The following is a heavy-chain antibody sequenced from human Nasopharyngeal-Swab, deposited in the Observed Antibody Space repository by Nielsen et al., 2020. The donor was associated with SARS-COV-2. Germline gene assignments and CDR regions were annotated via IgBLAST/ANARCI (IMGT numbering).Heavy chain of an antibody. CDR3: GRISPHDFHIDY. Sequence: SGPTLVNPTQTLTLTCTFSGFSLSPSGMCVTWVRQPPGKARERLALIDWGDDKYYSTSLKTRLAISKDTSNNQVVLTMANMDPGDTATYYCGRISPHDFHIDYWGQGTLVTVSS. V-gene: IGHV2-70*20. D-gene: IGHD2-21*02. CDR1: GFSLSPSGMC. J-gene: IGHJ4*02. CDR2: IDWGDDK.